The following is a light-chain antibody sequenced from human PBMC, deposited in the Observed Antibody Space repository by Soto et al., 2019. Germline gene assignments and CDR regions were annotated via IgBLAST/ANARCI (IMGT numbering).Light chain of an antibody. Sequence: DIQMTQSPSSLSASVGDRVTITCRASQGISNYLAWYQQKPGKVPKLPIYAASTLQSGVPSRFSGSGSGTDFTLIISSLQPEDVATYYCQKYNSAPWTFGQGTKVEIK. V-gene: IGKV1-27*01. CDR1: QGISNY. J-gene: IGKJ1*01. CDR2: AAS. CDR3: QKYNSAPWT.